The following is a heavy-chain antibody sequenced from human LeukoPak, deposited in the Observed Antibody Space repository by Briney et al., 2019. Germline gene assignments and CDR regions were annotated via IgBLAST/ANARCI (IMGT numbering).Heavy chain of an antibody. Sequence: SETLSLTCAVYGGSFSGYYWTWIRQPPTKGLEWIGEINHSGSTNYNPSLKSRVTISVDTSKNQFSLKLTSVTAADTAVYYCVIMAGYWGQGTLVTVSS. V-gene: IGHV4-34*01. D-gene: IGHD3-10*01. CDR2: INHSGST. J-gene: IGHJ4*02. CDR1: GGSFSGYY. CDR3: VIMAGY.